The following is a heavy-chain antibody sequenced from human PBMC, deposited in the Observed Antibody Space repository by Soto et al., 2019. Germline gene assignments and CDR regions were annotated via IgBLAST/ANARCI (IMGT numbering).Heavy chain of an antibody. Sequence: SETLSHTCTVSGGSISSSSYYWGWIRQPPGKGLEWIGSIYYSGSTYYNPSLKSRVTISVDTSKNQFSLKLSSVTAADTAVYYCARRNGSGTPRDYYYGMDVWGQGTTVTVSS. CDR3: ARRNGSGTPRDYYYGMDV. CDR2: IYYSGST. V-gene: IGHV4-39*01. J-gene: IGHJ6*02. CDR1: GGSISSSSYY. D-gene: IGHD3-10*01.